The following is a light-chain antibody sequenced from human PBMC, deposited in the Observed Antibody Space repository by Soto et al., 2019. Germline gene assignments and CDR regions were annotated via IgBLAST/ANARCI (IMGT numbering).Light chain of an antibody. CDR3: QQYGSSLLSWT. CDR2: DAS. J-gene: IGKJ1*01. Sequence: EIVMTQSPATLSVSPGERATLSCRAIQSVITYLAWYQQKPGQAPRLLTYDASNRATGIPARFSGSGSGTDFTLTISRLEPEDFAVYYCQQYGSSLLSWTFGQGTKVDI. CDR1: QSVITY. V-gene: IGKV3-20*01.